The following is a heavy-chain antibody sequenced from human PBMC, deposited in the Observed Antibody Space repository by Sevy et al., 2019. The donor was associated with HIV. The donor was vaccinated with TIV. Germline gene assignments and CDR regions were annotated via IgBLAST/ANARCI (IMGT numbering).Heavy chain of an antibody. CDR3: ATGIAAAGTHFDY. Sequence: ASVKVSCKVSGYTLTELSMHWVRQAPGKGLEWMGGFDPEDGETIYAQKFQGRVTMTEDTSTDTAYMELSSLRSEATALYYCATGIAAAGTHFDYWGQGTLVTVSS. J-gene: IGHJ4*02. V-gene: IGHV1-24*01. CDR1: GYTLTELS. CDR2: FDPEDGET. D-gene: IGHD6-13*01.